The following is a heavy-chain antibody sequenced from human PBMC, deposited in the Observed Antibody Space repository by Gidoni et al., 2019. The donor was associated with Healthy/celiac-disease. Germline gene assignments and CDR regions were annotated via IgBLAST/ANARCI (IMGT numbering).Heavy chain of an antibody. CDR1: GGSLSSGVYY. D-gene: IGHD3-22*01. CDR2: IYYSGST. CDR3: AREYSYYDSSGFDI. V-gene: IGHV4-30-4*01. Sequence: QVQLQESGPGLVKPSQTLSLTCTVPGGSLSSGVYYWSWIRQPPGKGLEWIGSIYYSGSTYYNPSLKSRVTISVDTSKNQFSLKLSSVTAADTAVYYCAREYSYYDSSGFDIWGQGTMVTVSS. J-gene: IGHJ3*02.